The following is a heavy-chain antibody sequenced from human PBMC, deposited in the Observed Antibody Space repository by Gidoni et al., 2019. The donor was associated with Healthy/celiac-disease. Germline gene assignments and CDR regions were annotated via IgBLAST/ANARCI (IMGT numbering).Heavy chain of an antibody. CDR1: GFTVSSNY. Sequence: EVQLVETGGGLIQPGGSLILSCAASGFTVSSNYMSWVRQAPGKGLEWVSVIYSGGSTYYADSVKGRFTISRDNSKNTLYLQMNSLRAEDTAVYYCARDAGSSLEFSYYFDYWGQGTLVTVSS. D-gene: IGHD2-2*01. CDR3: ARDAGSSLEFSYYFDY. CDR2: IYSGGST. V-gene: IGHV3-53*02. J-gene: IGHJ4*02.